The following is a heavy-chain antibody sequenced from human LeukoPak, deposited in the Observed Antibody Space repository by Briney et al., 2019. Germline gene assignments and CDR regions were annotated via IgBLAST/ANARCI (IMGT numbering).Heavy chain of an antibody. D-gene: IGHD5-18*01. J-gene: IGHJ3*02. CDR2: VSYTRIAT. Sequence: PGGSLRLSCAASGFTFSSFALSWVRQAPGKGLEWVSGVSYTRIATYYADSVKGRFTISRDGSQNILYLQMNGLRAEDTAVYFCAKAFREFGTSSSYSSFDTWGQGTMVTVSS. V-gene: IGHV3-23*05. CDR3: AKAFREFGTSSSYSSFDT. CDR1: GFTFSSFA.